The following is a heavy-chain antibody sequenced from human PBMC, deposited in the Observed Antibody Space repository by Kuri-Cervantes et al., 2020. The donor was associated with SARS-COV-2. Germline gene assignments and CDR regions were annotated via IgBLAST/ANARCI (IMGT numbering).Heavy chain of an antibody. CDR1: GGSISSSSYY. Sequence: SETLSLTCTVSGGSISSSSYYWGWIRQPPGKGLEWIGSIYYNGSTYYNPSLKSRVTISVDTSKNQFSLKLSSVTAADTAVYYCARGYYDFWSGSPWGGMDVWGQGTTVTVSS. J-gene: IGHJ6*02. D-gene: IGHD3-3*01. CDR3: ARGYYDFWSGSPWGGMDV. CDR2: IYYNGST. V-gene: IGHV4-39*01.